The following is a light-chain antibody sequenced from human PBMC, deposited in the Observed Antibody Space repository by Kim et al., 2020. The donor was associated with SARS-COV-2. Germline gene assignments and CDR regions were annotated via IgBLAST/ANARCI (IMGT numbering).Light chain of an antibody. CDR1: SGDVGTYNL. J-gene: IGLJ2*01. CDR2: EVS. CDR3: CSYAGSSPV. V-gene: IGLV2-23*02. Sequence: QSALTQPASVSGSTGQSITISCTGTSGDVGTYNLVSWYQHHPGKAPKLMIYEVSKRPSGVSNRFSGSKSGNTASLTISGLQAEDEADYHCCSYAGSSPVFGGGTQLTVL.